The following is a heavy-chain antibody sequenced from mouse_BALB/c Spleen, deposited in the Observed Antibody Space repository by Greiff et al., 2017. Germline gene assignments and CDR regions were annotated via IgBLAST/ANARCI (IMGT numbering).Heavy chain of an antibody. D-gene: IGHD1-2*01. CDR3: ARVGHITTATFDY. CDR1: GYTFTSYW. J-gene: IGHJ2*01. V-gene: IGHV1-7*01. CDR2: INPSTGYT. Sequence: VKLMESGAELAKPGASVKMSCKASGYTFTSYWMHWVKQRPGQGLEWIGYINPSTGYTEYNQKFKDKATLTADKSSSTAYMQLSSLTSEDSAVYYCARVGHITTATFDYWGQGTTLTVSS.